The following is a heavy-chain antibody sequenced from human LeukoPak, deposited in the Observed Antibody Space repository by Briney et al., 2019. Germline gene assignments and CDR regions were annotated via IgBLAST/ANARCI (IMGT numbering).Heavy chain of an antibody. Sequence: GGSLRLSCAASGFTFSSYSMNWVRQAPGKGLEWVSSISSSSSYIYYADSVKGRFTISRDNAKNSLYLQMNSLRAEDTAVYYCAGGGGDYATHAFDIWGQGTMVTVSS. CDR1: GFTFSSYS. J-gene: IGHJ3*02. CDR3: AGGGGDYATHAFDI. CDR2: ISSSSSYI. D-gene: IGHD4-17*01. V-gene: IGHV3-21*01.